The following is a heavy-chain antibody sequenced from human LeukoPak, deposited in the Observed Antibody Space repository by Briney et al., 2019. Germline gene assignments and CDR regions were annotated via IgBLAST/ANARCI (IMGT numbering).Heavy chain of an antibody. CDR3: ARDIGAPCGGDCYSFDS. CDR1: GFTFSSYA. Sequence: PGGSLRLSCAASGFTFSSYAMHWVRQAPGKGLEWVAVISYDGGYKYYADSVKGRFTISRDNSKNTLYLQMNSLRAEDTAVYYCARDIGAPCGGDCYSFDSWGQGTLVTVSS. CDR2: ISYDGGYK. D-gene: IGHD2-21*02. V-gene: IGHV3-30-3*01. J-gene: IGHJ4*02.